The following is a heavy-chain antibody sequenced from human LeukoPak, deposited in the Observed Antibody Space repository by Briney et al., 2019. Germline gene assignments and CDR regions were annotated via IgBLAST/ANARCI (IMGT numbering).Heavy chain of an antibody. Sequence: SETLSLTCTVSGGSISSHFWNWIRQSPRKGLEWIGYVHYSGSANYDPSLRSRVTISVDTSKNQFSLRLSSVTAADTAVYYCAKGVDCGGFAFDIWGQGTMVTVSS. CDR1: GGSISSHF. CDR2: VHYSGSA. D-gene: IGHD2-21*01. J-gene: IGHJ3*02. CDR3: AKGVDCGGFAFDI. V-gene: IGHV4-59*11.